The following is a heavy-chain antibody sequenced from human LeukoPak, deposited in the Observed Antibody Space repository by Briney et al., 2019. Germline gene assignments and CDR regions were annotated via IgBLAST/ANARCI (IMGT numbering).Heavy chain of an antibody. V-gene: IGHV3-23*01. CDR1: GFNLGRYA. CDR3: AKDRKSGSYYDSSGYYYY. J-gene: IGHJ4*02. CDR2: ISGSGGST. D-gene: IGHD3-22*01. Sequence: GGSLRLSCAASGFNLGRYAMSWVRQAPGKGLEWVSAISGSGGSTYYADSVKGRFTISRDNSKNTLYLQMNSLRAEDTAVYYCAKDRKSGSYYDSSGYYYYWGQGTLVTVSS.